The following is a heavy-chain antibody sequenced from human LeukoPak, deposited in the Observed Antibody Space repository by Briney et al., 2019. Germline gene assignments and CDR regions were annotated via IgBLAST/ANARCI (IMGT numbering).Heavy chain of an antibody. CDR1: GFTFSDYY. D-gene: IGHD6-6*01. CDR2: ISSSGSTI. V-gene: IGHV3-11*01. CDR3: ASEPSSSAAFDY. J-gene: IGHJ4*02. Sequence: GGSLRLSCAASGFTFSDYYMSWIRQAPGKGLGWVSYISSSGSTIYYEDSVKGRFTISRDNAKNSLYLQMNSLRAEDTAVYYCASEPSSSAAFDYWGQGTLVTVSS.